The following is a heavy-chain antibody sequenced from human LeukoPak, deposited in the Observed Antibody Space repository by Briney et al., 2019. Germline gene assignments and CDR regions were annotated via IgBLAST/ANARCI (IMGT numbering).Heavy chain of an antibody. CDR1: GYTFTSFY. V-gene: IGHV1-46*01. J-gene: IGHJ4*02. CDR2: INPGGGYP. CDR3: ARAPAHLDY. Sequence: GASVKVSCKASGYTFTSFYMHWVRQAPGQGLEWMGIINPGGGYPTYAQRFQGRLTMTSDTSTGTVHMELSSLRSEDTAVYYCARAPAHLDYWGQGTLVTVSS.